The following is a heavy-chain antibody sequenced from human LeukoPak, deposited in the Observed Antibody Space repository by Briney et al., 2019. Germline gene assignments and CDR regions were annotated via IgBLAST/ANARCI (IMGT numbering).Heavy chain of an antibody. CDR2: ISAYNGNT. V-gene: IGHV1-18*01. D-gene: IGHD3-9*01. CDR3: ARDVLRYFDWLSLYYYYYGMDV. CDR1: GYTFTSYG. Sequence: ASVKVSCKASGYTFTSYGISWVRQAPGQGLKWMGWISAYNGNTNYAQKLQGRVTMTTDTSTSTAYMELRSLRSDDTAVYYCARDVLRYFDWLSLYYYYYGMDVWGQGTTVTVSS. J-gene: IGHJ6*02.